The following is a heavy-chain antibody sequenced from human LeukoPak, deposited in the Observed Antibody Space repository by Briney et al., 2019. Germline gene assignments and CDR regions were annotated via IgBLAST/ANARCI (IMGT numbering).Heavy chain of an antibody. J-gene: IGHJ4*02. CDR3: VTGIAVGGTLDF. V-gene: IGHV3-49*03. CDR2: ISSKGDGGTA. D-gene: IGHD6-19*01. Sequence: GGSLSLSCAASGFTFGDYAMSWFRQAPGKGLEWVGFISSKGDGGTAAYATSVKGRFTISSDDSKIITELQMITVKTEDKAVYYCVTGIAVGGTLDFCVPGTLVSVSS. CDR1: GFTFGDYA.